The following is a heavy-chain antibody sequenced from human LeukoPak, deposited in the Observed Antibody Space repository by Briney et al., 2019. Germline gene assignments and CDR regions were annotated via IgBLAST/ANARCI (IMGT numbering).Heavy chain of an antibody. D-gene: IGHD2/OR15-2a*01. J-gene: IGHJ3*02. CDR1: GGTFSSYA. CDR3: ARYLLPSLNTYAFDI. Sequence: GASVKVSCKASGGTFSSYAISWVRQAPGQGLEWMGGIIPIFGTANYAQKFQGRVTITADESTSTAYMELSSLRSEDTAVYYCARYLLPSLNTYAFDIWGQGTMVTVSS. CDR2: IIPIFGTA. V-gene: IGHV1-69*13.